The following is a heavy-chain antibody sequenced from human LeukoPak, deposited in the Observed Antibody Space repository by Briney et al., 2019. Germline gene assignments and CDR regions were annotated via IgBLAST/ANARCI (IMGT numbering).Heavy chain of an antibody. J-gene: IGHJ4*02. CDR1: GFTFSTYW. Sequence: GGSLRLSCAASGFTFSTYWMNWVRQAPGKALVWVSRINTDGSSTTYADSVKGRFTISRDNAKNTLYLQMNSLRAEDTAVYYCARGGPRRGAYFDYWGQGTLVTVSS. CDR3: ARGGPRRGAYFDY. CDR2: INTDGSST. V-gene: IGHV3-74*03.